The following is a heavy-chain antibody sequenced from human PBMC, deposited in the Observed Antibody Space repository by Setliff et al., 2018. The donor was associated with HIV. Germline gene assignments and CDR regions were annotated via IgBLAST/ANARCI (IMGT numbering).Heavy chain of an antibody. J-gene: IGHJ1*01. CDR3: ARVGVDSQEYFQH. D-gene: IGHD3-3*01. CDR1: GYSFINYA. V-gene: IGHV7-4-1*02. Sequence: ASVKVSCKASGYSFINYAMNWVRQAPGQGLEWMGWINTQTGSPTYAQAFTGRFVFSVDTSVTTAYLQISGLKADDTAIYYCARVGVDSQEYFQHWGQGTQVTVSS. CDR2: INTQTGSP.